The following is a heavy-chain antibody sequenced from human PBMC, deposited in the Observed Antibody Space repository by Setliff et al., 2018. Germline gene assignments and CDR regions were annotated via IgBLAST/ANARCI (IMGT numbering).Heavy chain of an antibody. CDR2: ISVSGSYI. J-gene: IGHJ5*02. CDR1: GFTFNTYS. Sequence: PGGSLRLSCVTSGFTFNTYSMSWVRQAPGEGLQWVSTISVSGSYIDYADSVRGRFTISRDNAQKTLYLHMNNLRADDTAVFYCVPGRGSWGQGALVTVSS. CDR3: VPGRGS. D-gene: IGHD6-25*01. V-gene: IGHV3-21*01.